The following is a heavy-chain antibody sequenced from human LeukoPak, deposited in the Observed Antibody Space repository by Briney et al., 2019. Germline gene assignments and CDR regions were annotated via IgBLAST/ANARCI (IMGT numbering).Heavy chain of an antibody. D-gene: IGHD3-22*01. CDR1: GFTVSSNY. CDR2: IYSGGST. J-gene: IGHJ4*02. CDR3: ARDPKSYYDSSGYYYGRGNYFDY. Sequence: GGSLRLSCAASGFTVSSNYMSWVRQAPGRGLEWVSVIYSGGSTYYADSVKGRFTISRDNSKNTLYLQMNSLRAEDTAVYYCARDPKSYYDSSGYYYGRGNYFDYWGQGTLVTVSS. V-gene: IGHV3-53*01.